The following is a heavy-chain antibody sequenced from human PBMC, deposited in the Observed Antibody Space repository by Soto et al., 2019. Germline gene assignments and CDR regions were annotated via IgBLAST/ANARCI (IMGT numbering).Heavy chain of an antibody. J-gene: IGHJ5*02. CDR3: ASYSGSYFPVGHDR. Sequence: GSLRLSCVASGFTFSIYWMSWVRQAPGGGLEWVANIKQDGTEIHYVESVKGRFTIFRDNAKKSLYLQMNGLRAEDTAVYFCASYSGSYFPVGHDRWGQGTLVTVSS. CDR2: IKQDGTEI. CDR1: GFTFSIYW. D-gene: IGHD1-26*01. V-gene: IGHV3-7*01.